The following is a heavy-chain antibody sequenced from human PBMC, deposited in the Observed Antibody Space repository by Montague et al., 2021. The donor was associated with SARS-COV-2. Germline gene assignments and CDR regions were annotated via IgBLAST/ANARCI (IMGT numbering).Heavy chain of an antibody. CDR1: GFTFSSYG. CDR3: AKDFGDTGLTFAN. Sequence: YLRLSCAASGFTFSSYGMHWVRQAPGKGLEWVALISYDGSNKYYADSVKGRFTISRDNSKNTLYLQMNSLRAEDTTVYYCAKDFGDTGLTFANWGQGTLVTVSS. CDR2: ISYDGSNK. V-gene: IGHV3-30*18. D-gene: IGHD3-10*01. J-gene: IGHJ4*02.